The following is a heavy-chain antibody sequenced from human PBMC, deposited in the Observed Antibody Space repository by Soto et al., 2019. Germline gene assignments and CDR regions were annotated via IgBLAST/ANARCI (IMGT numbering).Heavy chain of an antibody. CDR1: GDSISSSSYY. J-gene: IGHJ6*02. D-gene: IGHD4-17*01. V-gene: IGHV4-39*07. CDR3: ARGRTGGDYGTHYGMDV. CDR2: IYYSGST. Sequence: PSETLSLTCTVSGDSISSSSYYWGWIRQPPGKGMEWIGSIYYSGSTYYNPSLKSRVTISVDTSKNQFSLKLSSVTAADSAVYYCARGRTGGDYGTHYGMDVWGQGTTVTVSS.